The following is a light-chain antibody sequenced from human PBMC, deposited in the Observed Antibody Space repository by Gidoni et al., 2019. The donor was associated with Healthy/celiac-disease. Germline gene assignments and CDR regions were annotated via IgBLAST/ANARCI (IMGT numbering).Light chain of an antibody. Sequence: DIQMTQSPSSLSASVGDSVTITCRASQSISSYLNWYQQKPGQAPKLLIYAASSLQSGVPSRFSGSGSGTDFTLTISSLQPEDFATYYCQQSYSTLTFGPGTKVDIK. J-gene: IGKJ3*01. V-gene: IGKV1-39*01. CDR1: QSISSY. CDR3: QQSYSTLT. CDR2: AAS.